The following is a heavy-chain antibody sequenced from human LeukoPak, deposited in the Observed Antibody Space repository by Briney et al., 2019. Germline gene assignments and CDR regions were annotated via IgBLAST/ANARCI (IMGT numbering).Heavy chain of an antibody. CDR3: ARSPGSGVVVAPKYYYYLDV. V-gene: IGHV4-59*01. D-gene: IGHD2-15*01. J-gene: IGHJ6*03. CDR2: IYNSGNT. CDR1: GGSISSSY. Sequence: PSETLSLTCTVSGGSISSSYWSWVRQPPGKGLEWIGYIYNSGNTNYNPSLKSRVTISVDTSKNQFSLELSAVTAADTAVYYCARSPGSGVVVAPKYYYYLDVWGKGTTVSVSS.